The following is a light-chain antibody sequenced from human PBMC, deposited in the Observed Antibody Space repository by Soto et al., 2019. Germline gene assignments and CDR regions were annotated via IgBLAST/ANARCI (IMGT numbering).Light chain of an antibody. CDR3: SSYAGNNNLYV. CDR2: DTS. CDR1: TGAVTSGHY. V-gene: IGLV7-46*01. Sequence: QAVVTQEPSLTVSPGGTVTLTCGSNTGAVTSGHYPHWLQQRPGQAPRTLIYDTSNKQSWTPARFSGSLLGGKAALTLSGAQPEDEADYYCSSYAGNNNLYVFGTGTKVTVL. J-gene: IGLJ1*01.